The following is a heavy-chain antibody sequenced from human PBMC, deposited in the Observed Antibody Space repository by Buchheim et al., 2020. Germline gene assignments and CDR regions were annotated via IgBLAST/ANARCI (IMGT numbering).Heavy chain of an antibody. V-gene: IGHV1-69*01. CDR1: GGTFSSYA. CDR2: IIPIFGTA. Sequence: QVQLVQSGAEVKKPGSSVKVSCKASGGTFSSYAISWVRQAPGQGLEWMGGIIPIFGTANYAQKFQGRVTITADESTSTAYMELSSLRSEDTAVYYCARDDKVGGHSSSWYSLVGYYYYGMDVWGQGTT. J-gene: IGHJ6*02. D-gene: IGHD6-13*01. CDR3: ARDDKVGGHSSSWYSLVGYYYYGMDV.